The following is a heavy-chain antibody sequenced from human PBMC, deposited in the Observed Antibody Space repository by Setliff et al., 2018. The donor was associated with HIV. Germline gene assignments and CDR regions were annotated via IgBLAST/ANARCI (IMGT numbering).Heavy chain of an antibody. V-gene: IGHV1-46*01. CDR3: ARGGRFSAPGRDIWYYYYYMDV. Sequence: ASVKVSCKASGYIFIDYYIEWVRQAPGQGLEWMGRINPNSGSTSYAQNFQGRVTMTRDTSTSTVYMELSGLRSEDTAVYYCARGGRFSAPGRDIWYYYYYMDVWGKGTTVTVSS. J-gene: IGHJ6*03. CDR1: GYIFIDYY. CDR2: INPNSGST. D-gene: IGHD3-9*01.